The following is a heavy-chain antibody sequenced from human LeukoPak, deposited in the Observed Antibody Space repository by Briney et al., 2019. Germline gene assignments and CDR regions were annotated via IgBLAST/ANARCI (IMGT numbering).Heavy chain of an antibody. D-gene: IGHD6-19*01. CDR3: AREGYSSGWYGDYYYYGMDV. V-gene: IGHV1-8*01. J-gene: IGHJ6*02. Sequence: ASVKVSCKASGYTFTSYDINWVRQAPGQGLEWMGWMNPNSGNTGYAQKFQGRVTMTRNTSISTAYMELSSLRSEDTAVYYCAREGYSSGWYGDYYYYGMDVWGQGTTVTVSS. CDR1: GYTFTSYD. CDR2: MNPNSGNT.